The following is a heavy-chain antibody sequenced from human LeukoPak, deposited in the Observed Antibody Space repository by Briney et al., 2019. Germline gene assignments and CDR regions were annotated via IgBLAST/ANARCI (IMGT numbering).Heavy chain of an antibody. J-gene: IGHJ4*02. D-gene: IGHD5-12*01. V-gene: IGHV3-48*03. CDR3: ARARRDSGYDLYDY. CDR1: GFTFSNYE. Sequence: GGSLRLSCAGSGFTFSNYEMNWVRQAPGKGLEWVSYISSSVSTIHYADSVKGRFAISRDNAKNSLYLQMNSLRAGDTAVYYCARARRDSGYDLYDYWGQGTLVTVSS. CDR2: ISSSVSTI.